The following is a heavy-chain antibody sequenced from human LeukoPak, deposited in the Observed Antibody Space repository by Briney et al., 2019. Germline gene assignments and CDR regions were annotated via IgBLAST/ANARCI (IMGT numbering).Heavy chain of an antibody. CDR1: GFTFSSYA. CDR3: ARAPADCSSTSCYPVYFDY. D-gene: IGHD2-2*01. Sequence: PPGGSLRLSCTASGFTFSSYAMHWVRQAPGKGLEWVAVISYDGSNKYYADSVKGRFTISRDNSKNTLYLQMNSLRAEDTAVYYCARAPADCSSTSCYPVYFDYWGQGTLVTVSS. J-gene: IGHJ4*02. V-gene: IGHV3-30-3*01. CDR2: ISYDGSNK.